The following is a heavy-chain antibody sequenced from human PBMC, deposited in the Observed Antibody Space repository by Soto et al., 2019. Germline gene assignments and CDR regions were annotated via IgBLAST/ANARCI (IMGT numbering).Heavy chain of an antibody. CDR3: ARGGEYDGTFDY. CDR1: GGSISSGGYY. CDR2: IYYSGST. J-gene: IGHJ4*02. V-gene: IGHV4-31*03. D-gene: IGHD1-1*01. Sequence: TLSLTCTVSGGSISSGGYYWSWIRQHPGKGLEWIGYIYYSGSTYYHPSLKSRVTISVDTSKNQFSLKLSSVTAADTAVYYCARGGEYDGTFDYWGQGTLVPVSS.